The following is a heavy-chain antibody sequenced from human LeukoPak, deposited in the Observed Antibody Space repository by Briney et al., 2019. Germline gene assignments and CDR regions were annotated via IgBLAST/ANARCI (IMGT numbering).Heavy chain of an antibody. CDR3: AKGRGLFPSSNDY. CDR2: ITGSGANT. J-gene: IGHJ4*02. V-gene: IGHV3-23*01. Sequence: GGSLRLSCAASGFTSSNYAMTWVRQAPGKGLEWVSSITGSGANTYYADSVKGRFTISRDNSKRILYLQMNSLRAEDTAVYYCAKGRGLFPSSNDYWGQGTPVTVSS. CDR1: GFTSSNYA. D-gene: IGHD3-10*01.